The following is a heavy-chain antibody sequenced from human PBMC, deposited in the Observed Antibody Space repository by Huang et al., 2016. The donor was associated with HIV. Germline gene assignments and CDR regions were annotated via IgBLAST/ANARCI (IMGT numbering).Heavy chain of an antibody. CDR2: IYYSGST. D-gene: IGHD3-10*01. CDR1: GGSISSDNYY. Sequence: QLQLQESGPGLVKPSENLSLTCTVSGGSISSDNYYWGWIRQPPGTGREWIGRIYYSGSTYYNPSLKRRVTITVDTSKNHFSLRMRSVTAADTAVYYCARLPGSITMIRGVITDPYWGQGTLVTVSS. CDR3: ARLPGSITMIRGVITDPY. J-gene: IGHJ4*02. V-gene: IGHV4-39*02.